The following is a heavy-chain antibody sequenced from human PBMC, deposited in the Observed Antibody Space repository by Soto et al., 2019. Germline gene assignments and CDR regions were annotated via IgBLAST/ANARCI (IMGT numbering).Heavy chain of an antibody. J-gene: IGHJ4*02. CDR3: ARYIAAAGTLFDY. Sequence: QVRLQESGPGLVKPSQTLSLTCTVSGGSISSGDYYWSWIRQPPGKGLEWIGYIYYSGSTYYNPSLKSRVTISVDTSKNQFSLKLSSVTAADTAVYYCARYIAAAGTLFDYWGQGTLVTVSS. V-gene: IGHV4-30-4*01. CDR1: GGSISSGDYY. D-gene: IGHD6-13*01. CDR2: IYYSGST.